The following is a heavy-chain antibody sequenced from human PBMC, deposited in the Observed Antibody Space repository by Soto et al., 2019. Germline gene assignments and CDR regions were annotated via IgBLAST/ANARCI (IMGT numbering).Heavy chain of an antibody. V-gene: IGHV3-23*01. CDR1: GFTFSSYA. J-gene: IGHJ3*02. Sequence: GGSVRLSCAASGFTFSSYAMNWVRQAPGKGLEWVSAISGSGGSTYYADSVKGRFTISRDNFKNTLYLQMNSLRAEDTAVYYCAKGMYSSSPRYDAFDIWGQGTMVTVSS. D-gene: IGHD6-6*01. CDR2: ISGSGGST. CDR3: AKGMYSSSPRYDAFDI.